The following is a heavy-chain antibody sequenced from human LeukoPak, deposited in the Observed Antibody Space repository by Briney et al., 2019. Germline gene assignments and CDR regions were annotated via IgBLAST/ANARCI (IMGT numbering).Heavy chain of an antibody. J-gene: IGHJ4*01. Sequence: GGSLRLSCAASGFIVSSNYMSWVRQAPGKGLEWVSIIYKDGSTYYADSVKGQFIISRDNAKNSLYLQMNSLRAEDTAVYYCARDAGITGTTDLDYWGHGTLVTVSS. D-gene: IGHD1-14*01. CDR1: GFIVSSNY. CDR3: ARDAGITGTTDLDY. CDR2: IYKDGST. V-gene: IGHV3-53*01.